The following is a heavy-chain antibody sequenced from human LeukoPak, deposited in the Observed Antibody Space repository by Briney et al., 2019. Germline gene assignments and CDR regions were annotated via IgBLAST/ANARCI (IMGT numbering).Heavy chain of an antibody. J-gene: IGHJ3*02. D-gene: IGHD3-16*01. V-gene: IGHV1-2*02. CDR2: INPNSGGT. CDR3: ARDFFMITFGGVINDAFDI. CDR1: GYTFTGYY. Sequence: ASVKVSCKASGYTFTGYYMHWVRQAHGQGLEWMGWINPNSGGTNYAQKFQGRVTMTRDTSISTAYMGLSRLRSDDTAVYYCARDFFMITFGGVINDAFDIWGQGTMVTVSS.